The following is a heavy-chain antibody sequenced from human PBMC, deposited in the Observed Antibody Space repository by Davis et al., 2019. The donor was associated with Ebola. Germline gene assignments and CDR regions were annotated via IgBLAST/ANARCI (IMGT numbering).Heavy chain of an antibody. D-gene: IGHD3/OR15-3a*01. Sequence: GESLKISCVPSGLIIRGYWMTWVRQAPGKGLEWVANINSDGSQRNYVDSVKGRFTISRDNAKNSLSLQMNNLRAEDTAVYYCANGRDPDYWGQGTLVSVSS. V-gene: IGHV3-7*01. CDR2: INSDGSQR. CDR1: GLIIRGYW. J-gene: IGHJ4*02. CDR3: ANGRDPDY.